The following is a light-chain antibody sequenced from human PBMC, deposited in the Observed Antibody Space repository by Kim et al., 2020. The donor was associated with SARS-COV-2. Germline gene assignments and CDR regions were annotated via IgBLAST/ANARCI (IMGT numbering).Light chain of an antibody. J-gene: IGKJ3*01. CDR2: EAS. Sequence: EVVMTQSPLSLTVTLGQPASISCRSSQSVMYRDGNSYLSWFHQRPGQSPRRLIYEASKRDSGVPDRFSGSGSGTDFTLKISRVEAEDVGIYYCLQGTNWPLTFGPGTKVDIK. CDR3: LQGTNWPLT. CDR1: QSVMYRDGNSY. V-gene: IGKV2-30*01.